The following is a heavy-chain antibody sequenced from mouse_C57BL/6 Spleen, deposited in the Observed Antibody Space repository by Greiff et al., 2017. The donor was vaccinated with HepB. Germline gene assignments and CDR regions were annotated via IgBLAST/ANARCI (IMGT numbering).Heavy chain of an antibody. J-gene: IGHJ2*01. CDR3: TTDYYGSSFDY. CDR2: IDPEDGDT. CDR1: GFNIKDYY. V-gene: IGHV14-1*01. Sequence: VQLQQSGAELVRPGASVKLSCTASGFNIKDYYMHWVKQRPEQGLEWIGRIDPEDGDTEYAPQFQGKATMTADTSSNTAYRPLSSLTSEDTAVYYCTTDYYGSSFDYWGQGTTLTVSS. D-gene: IGHD1-1*01.